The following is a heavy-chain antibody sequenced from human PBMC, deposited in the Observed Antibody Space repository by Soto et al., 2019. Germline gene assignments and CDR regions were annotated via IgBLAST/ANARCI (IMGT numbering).Heavy chain of an antibody. V-gene: IGHV3-53*04. CDR1: GFTVSSNY. D-gene: IGHD6-19*01. CDR3: ARGSSGWYGDFDY. CDR2: IYSGGST. Sequence: GGSLRLSCAASGFTVSSNYMSWVRQAPGKGLEWVSVIYSGGSTYYADSVKGRFTISRHNSKNTLYLQMNSLRAEDTAVYYCARGSSGWYGDFDYWGQGTLVTVSS. J-gene: IGHJ4*02.